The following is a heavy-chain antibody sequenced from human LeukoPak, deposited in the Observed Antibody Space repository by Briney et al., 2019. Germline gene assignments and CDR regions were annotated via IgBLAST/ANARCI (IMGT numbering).Heavy chain of an antibody. J-gene: IGHJ4*02. Sequence: ASVKVSCKASGYTFTSYDINWVRQATGQGLEWMGWMNPNSGNTGYAQKFQGRVTITRNTSISTAYMELSSLRSEDTAVYYCARGQPDCSGGSCYSDYWGQGTLVTVSS. CDR1: GYTFTSYD. D-gene: IGHD2-15*01. V-gene: IGHV1-8*03. CDR3: ARGQPDCSGGSCYSDY. CDR2: MNPNSGNT.